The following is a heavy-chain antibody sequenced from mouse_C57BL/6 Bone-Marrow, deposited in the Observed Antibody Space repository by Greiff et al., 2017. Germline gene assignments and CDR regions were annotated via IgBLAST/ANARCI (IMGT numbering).Heavy chain of an antibody. CDR3: TTNYWYFDV. V-gene: IGHV14-1*01. CDR2: IDPEDGDT. CDR1: GFNIKDYY. J-gene: IGHJ1*03. Sequence: VQLKESGAELVRPGASVKLSCTASGFNIKDYYMHWVKQRPEQGLEWIGRIDPEDGDTEYAPKFQGKATMTADTSSNPAYLQLSSLTSEDTAVYYCTTNYWYFDVWGTGTTVTVSS.